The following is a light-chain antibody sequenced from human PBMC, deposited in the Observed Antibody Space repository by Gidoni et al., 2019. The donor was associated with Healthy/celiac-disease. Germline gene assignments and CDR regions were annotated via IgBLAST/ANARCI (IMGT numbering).Light chain of an antibody. Sequence: IVLTQSPGTLSLSPGERATLSCRASQSVSSSYLAWYQQKPGQAPRLLIDGASSRATGIPDRFSGSGSGTDFTLTISRLEPEDFAVYYCQQYGSSHWTFGQGTKVEIK. J-gene: IGKJ1*01. CDR2: GAS. CDR1: QSVSSSY. CDR3: QQYGSSHWT. V-gene: IGKV3-20*01.